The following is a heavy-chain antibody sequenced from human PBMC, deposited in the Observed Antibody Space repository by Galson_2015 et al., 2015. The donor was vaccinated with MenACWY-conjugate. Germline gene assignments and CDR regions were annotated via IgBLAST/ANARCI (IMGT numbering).Heavy chain of an antibody. Sequence: SLRLSCAASGFTFSSSWMHWVRQAPGKGLVWVSRINSDGSSTSYADSVKGRFTISRDNAKNTLYLQMNSLRAEDTAVYYCARVKGQQLPADYWGQGILVAVSS. V-gene: IGHV3-74*01. D-gene: IGHD6-13*01. CDR1: GFTFSSSW. CDR3: ARVKGQQLPADY. CDR2: INSDGSST. J-gene: IGHJ4*02.